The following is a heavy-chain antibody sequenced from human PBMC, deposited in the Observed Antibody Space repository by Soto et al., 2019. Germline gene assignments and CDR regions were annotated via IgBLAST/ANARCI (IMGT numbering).Heavy chain of an antibody. CDR2: INHTGST. J-gene: IGHJ6*02. Sequence: SETLSLTCAVYGGSFSGYYWTWIRQPPGTGLEWIGEINHTGSTNYNPSLKSRVTISVGTSKNQFSLKLSSVTAADTAVYYCARLRAAGLSQIIAAAGSRYYYYYGMDVWGQGTTVTVSS. V-gene: IGHV4-34*01. CDR3: ARLRAAGLSQIIAAAGSRYYYYYGMDV. D-gene: IGHD6-13*01. CDR1: GGSFSGYY.